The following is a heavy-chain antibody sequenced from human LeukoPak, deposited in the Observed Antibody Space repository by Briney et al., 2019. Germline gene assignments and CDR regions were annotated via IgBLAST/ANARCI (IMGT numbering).Heavy chain of an antibody. V-gene: IGHV1-18*01. CDR1: GYTFTSYG. Sequence: ASVKVSCKASGYTFTSYGISWVRQAPGQGLEWMGWISAYNGNTNYAQKLQGRVTMTTDTSTSTAYMELRSLRSDDTAVYYCARSAHEYGDYVSRGAFDIWGQGTMVTVSS. CDR3: ARSAHEYGDYVSRGAFDI. D-gene: IGHD4-17*01. J-gene: IGHJ3*02. CDR2: ISAYNGNT.